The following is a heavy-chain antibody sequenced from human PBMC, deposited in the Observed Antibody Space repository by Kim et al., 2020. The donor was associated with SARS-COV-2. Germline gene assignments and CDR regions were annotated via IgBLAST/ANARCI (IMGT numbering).Heavy chain of an antibody. V-gene: IGHV5-51*01. CDR1: GYSFTSYW. D-gene: IGHD6-13*01. CDR3: ARQSSSWYEEADWFDP. CDR2: IYPGDSDT. Sequence: GESLKISCKGSGYSFTSYWIGWVRQMPGKGLEWMGIIYPGDSDTRYSPSFQGQVTISADKSISTAYLQWSSLKASDTAMYYCARQSSSWYEEADWFDPWGQGTLVTVSS. J-gene: IGHJ5*02.